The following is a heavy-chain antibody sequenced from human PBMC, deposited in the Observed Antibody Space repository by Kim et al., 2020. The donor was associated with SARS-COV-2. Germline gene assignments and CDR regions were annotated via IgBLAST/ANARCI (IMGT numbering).Heavy chain of an antibody. D-gene: IGHD2-2*01. V-gene: IGHV1-69*13. CDR2: IIPIFGTA. CDR1: GGTFSSYA. Sequence: SVKVSCKASGGTFSSYAISWVRQAPGQGLEWMGGIIPIFGTANYAQKFQGRVTITADESTSTAYMELSSLRSEDTAVYYCASFIVVVPAATHYYYYYYGMDVWGQGTTVTVSS. J-gene: IGHJ6*02. CDR3: ASFIVVVPAATHYYYYYYGMDV.